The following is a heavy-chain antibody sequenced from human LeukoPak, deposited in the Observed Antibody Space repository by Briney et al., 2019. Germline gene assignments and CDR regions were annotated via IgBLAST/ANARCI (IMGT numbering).Heavy chain of an antibody. Sequence: GGSLRLSCAASGFTFSSYAMHWVRQAPGKGLEWVAVISYDGSNKYYADSVKGRFTISRDNSKNTLYLQMNSLRAEDTAVYYCAREAVTTTSWYFDLWGRGTLVTVSS. D-gene: IGHD4-17*01. CDR1: GFTFSSYA. J-gene: IGHJ2*01. CDR3: AREAVTTTSWYFDL. CDR2: ISYDGSNK. V-gene: IGHV3-30-3*01.